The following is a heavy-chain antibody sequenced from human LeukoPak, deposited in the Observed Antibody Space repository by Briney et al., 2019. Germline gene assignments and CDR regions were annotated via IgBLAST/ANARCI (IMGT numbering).Heavy chain of an antibody. Sequence: SETLSLTCTVSGGSISSSTYYWGWIRQPPGKGLEWIGSMYYSGSTYYNPSLKSRVTISLDTSKNQFFLKLGSVTAADTAVYYCARDTVGATFPGAFDIWGQGTMVTVSS. CDR2: MYYSGST. D-gene: IGHD1-26*01. J-gene: IGHJ3*02. V-gene: IGHV4-39*07. CDR1: GGSISSSTYY. CDR3: ARDTVGATFPGAFDI.